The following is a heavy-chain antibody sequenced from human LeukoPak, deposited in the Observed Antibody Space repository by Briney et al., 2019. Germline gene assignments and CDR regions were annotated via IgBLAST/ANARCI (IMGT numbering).Heavy chain of an antibody. V-gene: IGHV3-30-3*01. CDR3: ARAGCSSTSCPSFFDY. D-gene: IGHD2-2*01. Sequence: GGSLRLSCAASGFTFSSYAMHWVRQAPGKGLEWVAVISYDGSNKYYADSVKGRFTISRDNSKNTLYLQMNSLRAEDTAVYYCARAGCSSTSCPSFFDYWGQGTLVTVSS. CDR1: GFTFSSYA. CDR2: ISYDGSNK. J-gene: IGHJ4*02.